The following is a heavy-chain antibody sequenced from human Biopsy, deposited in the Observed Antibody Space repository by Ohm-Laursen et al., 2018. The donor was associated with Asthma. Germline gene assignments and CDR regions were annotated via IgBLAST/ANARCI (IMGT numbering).Heavy chain of an antibody. J-gene: IGHJ4*02. CDR2: ISSLIRYI. CDR3: SRDFTIGSGSPFHF. D-gene: IGHD3-10*01. Sequence: SLRLSCAASGFDLRDYTMNWVRQAPGKGLEWVASISSLIRYIYHATSLRGRFTISRDNAKRSLYLQMDSLRGDDTAVYYCSRDFTIGSGSPFHFWGRGTLVTVSS. CDR1: GFDLRDYT. V-gene: IGHV3-21*01.